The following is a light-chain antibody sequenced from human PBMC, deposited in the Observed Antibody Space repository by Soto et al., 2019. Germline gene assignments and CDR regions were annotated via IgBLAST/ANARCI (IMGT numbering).Light chain of an antibody. CDR2: SND. CDR3: QSYDSSLNGVL. V-gene: IGLV1-40*01. J-gene: IGLJ2*01. Sequence: QSVLTQPPSVSGAPGQRVTISCTGSTSNIGAGYHVHWYQHLPGTAPKLLIYSNDNRPSGVPDRFSGSQSGTSASLAITGLQTEDEADYYCQSYDSSLNGVLFGGGTKVTVL. CDR1: TSNIGAGYH.